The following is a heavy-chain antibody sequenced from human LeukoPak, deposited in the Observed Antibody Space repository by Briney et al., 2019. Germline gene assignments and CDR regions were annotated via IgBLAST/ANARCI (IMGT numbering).Heavy chain of an antibody. Sequence: GGSLRLSCAASRFTFSSYAMSWVRQAPGKGLECVSTISGSGGSTYYADSVKGRFTISRDNSKNTLYLQMHSLRAEDTAVYYCAKDSAYYYGSETHWIYWGQGTLVTVSS. V-gene: IGHV3-23*01. D-gene: IGHD3-10*01. J-gene: IGHJ4*02. CDR1: RFTFSSYA. CDR3: AKDSAYYYGSETHWIY. CDR2: ISGSGGST.